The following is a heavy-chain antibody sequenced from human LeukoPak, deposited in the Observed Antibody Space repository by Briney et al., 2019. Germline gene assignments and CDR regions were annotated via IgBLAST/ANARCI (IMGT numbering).Heavy chain of an antibody. CDR2: ISAYNGNT. CDR1: GYTFTSYY. J-gene: IGHJ4*02. Sequence: ASAKVSCKASGYTFTSYYMNWVRQAPGQGLEWMGWISAYNGNTNYAQKLQGRVTMTTDTSTSTAYMELRSLRSDDTAVYYCARGSPYYFDYWGQGTLVTVSS. V-gene: IGHV1-18*04. CDR3: ARGSPYYFDY.